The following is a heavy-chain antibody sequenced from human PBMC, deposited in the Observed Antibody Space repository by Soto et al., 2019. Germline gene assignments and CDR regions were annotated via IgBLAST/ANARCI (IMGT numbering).Heavy chain of an antibody. CDR2: ISGSGGST. CDR1: GFTFSSYA. D-gene: IGHD2-15*01. CDR3: AGNAEGPEIVVVVAAPYGMDV. V-gene: IGHV3-23*01. Sequence: GGSLRLSCAASGFTFSSYAMSWVRQAPGKGLEWVSAISGSGGSTYYADSVKGRFTISRDNSKNTLYLQMNSLRAEDTAVYYCAGNAEGPEIVVVVAAPYGMDVWGQGTTVTVSS. J-gene: IGHJ6*02.